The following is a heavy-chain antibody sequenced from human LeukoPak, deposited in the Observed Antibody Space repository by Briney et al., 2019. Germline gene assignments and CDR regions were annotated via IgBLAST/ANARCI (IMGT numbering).Heavy chain of an antibody. CDR2: ISPRSGDT. Sequence: GASVKVSCKASGYSFTDYYMHWVRQAPGHGLEWMGWISPRSGDTSYAQKFQGRVTMTRDTSINTVDMDLSGLTSDDTAVFYCARGREIHGGSDTKLDDYWGQGTLVTVSS. J-gene: IGHJ4*02. D-gene: IGHD3-10*01. CDR3: ARGREIHGGSDTKLDDY. CDR1: GYSFTDYY. V-gene: IGHV1-2*02.